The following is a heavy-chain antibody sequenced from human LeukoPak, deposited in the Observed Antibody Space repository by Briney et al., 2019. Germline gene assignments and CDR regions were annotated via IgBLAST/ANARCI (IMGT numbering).Heavy chain of an antibody. J-gene: IGHJ4*02. D-gene: IGHD3-10*01. CDR1: GGSFSGYY. V-gene: IGHV4-34*01. CDR3: ARGYYYGSVNY. CDR2: INHSGST. Sequence: SETLSLTCAVSGGSFSGYYWSWIRQPPGKGLEWIGEINHSGSTNYNPSLKSRVTISVDTSKNQFSLKLSSVTAADTAVYYCARGYYYGSVNYWGQGTLVTVSS.